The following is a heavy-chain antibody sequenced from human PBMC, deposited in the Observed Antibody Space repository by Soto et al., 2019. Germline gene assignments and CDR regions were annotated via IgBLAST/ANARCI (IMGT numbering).Heavy chain of an antibody. Sequence: QMQLVQSGPEVKKPGTSVKVSCKASGFTFTSSAVQWVRQARGQRLEWIGWIVVGSGNTNYAQKFQERVTITRDMSTSTAYMELSSLRSEDTAVYYCAADELGYCSSTSCYDPGEEYYGMDVWGQGTTVTVSS. CDR1: GFTFTSSA. J-gene: IGHJ6*02. D-gene: IGHD2-2*01. CDR2: IVVGSGNT. CDR3: AADELGYCSSTSCYDPGEEYYGMDV. V-gene: IGHV1-58*01.